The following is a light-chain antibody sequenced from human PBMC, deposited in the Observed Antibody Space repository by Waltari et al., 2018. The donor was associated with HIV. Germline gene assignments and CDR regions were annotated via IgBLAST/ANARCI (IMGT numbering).Light chain of an antibody. V-gene: IGKV4-1*01. CDR3: QQYYTTPRT. CDR2: WAS. Sequence: DIVMTQSPDSLAVSLGERATINCKSSQSVLYSSNNKNYLAWYQQKPGHPPKLLIYWASTRESGVPDRFSGSGSGTDFTLTISNLQAEDVAVYYCQQYYTTPRTFGQGTKVEIK. CDR1: QSVLYSSNNKNY. J-gene: IGKJ1*01.